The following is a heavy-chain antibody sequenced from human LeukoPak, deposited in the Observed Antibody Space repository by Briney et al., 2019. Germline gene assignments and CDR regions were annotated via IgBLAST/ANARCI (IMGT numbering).Heavy chain of an antibody. Sequence: SETLSLTCTVSGASISGYYWSWIRQSPGKTLEWIGYIHSTGSTNYNPSLKSRVTMSVDTSKNQFSLKLSSVTAADTAVYYCARARAETAARDYWGQGTLVTVSS. D-gene: IGHD2-21*02. J-gene: IGHJ4*02. CDR3: ARARAETAARDY. V-gene: IGHV4-59*01. CDR1: GASISGYY. CDR2: IHSTGST.